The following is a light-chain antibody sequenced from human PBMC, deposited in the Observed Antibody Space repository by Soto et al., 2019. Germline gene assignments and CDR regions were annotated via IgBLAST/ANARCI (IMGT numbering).Light chain of an antibody. CDR3: QQYGSSYT. CDR1: QSVSSSY. Sequence: EIVLTQSPGTLSLSPGERATLSCRASQSVSSSYLAWYQQKPGQAPRLLIYGASSRATGIPDRFSGSGSGTGFTLTISRLEPEDLAVDYCQQYGSSYTFGQGTKLEIK. J-gene: IGKJ2*01. V-gene: IGKV3-20*01. CDR2: GAS.